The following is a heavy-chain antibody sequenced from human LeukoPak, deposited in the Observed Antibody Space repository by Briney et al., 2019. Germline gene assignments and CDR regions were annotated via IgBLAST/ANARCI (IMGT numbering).Heavy chain of an antibody. D-gene: IGHD4-17*01. Sequence: GGSLRLSCAVSGFTFSSHWMHWVRQAPGKGLVWVSRINHDGSDTIYADSVKGRFTISRDNAKNTLYLQMNSLRAEDTAAYHCAKGRNEDGDAALNYWGQGTLVTVSS. V-gene: IGHV3-74*01. CDR2: INHDGSDT. CDR3: AKGRNEDGDAALNY. J-gene: IGHJ4*02. CDR1: GFTFSSHW.